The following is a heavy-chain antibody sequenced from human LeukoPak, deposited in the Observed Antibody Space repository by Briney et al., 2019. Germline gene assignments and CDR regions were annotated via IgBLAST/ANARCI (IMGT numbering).Heavy chain of an antibody. CDR1: GFTFSSYS. CDR3: ARDRGSTGYDLYDY. V-gene: IGHV3-48*04. J-gene: IGHJ4*02. D-gene: IGHD5-12*01. Sequence: PGGSLRLSCAASGFTFSSYSMNWVRQAPGKGLEWLSYISGSSSTIYYADSVKGRFTISRDNAKNSLYLQMNSLRAEDTAVYYCARDRGSTGYDLYDYWGQGTLVTVSS. CDR2: ISGSSSTI.